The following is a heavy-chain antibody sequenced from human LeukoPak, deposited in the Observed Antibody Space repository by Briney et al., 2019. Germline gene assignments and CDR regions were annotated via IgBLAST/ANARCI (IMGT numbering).Heavy chain of an antibody. D-gene: IGHD6-13*01. J-gene: IGHJ4*02. CDR2: IIPIFGTA. CDR3: ARPESSLVPYYFDY. CDR1: GGTFSSYA. V-gene: IGHV1-69*13. Sequence: EASVKVSCKASGGTFSSYAISWVRQAPGQGLEWMGGIIPIFGTANYAQKFQGRVTITADESTSTAYMELSSLRSEDTAVYYCARPESSLVPYYFDYWGQGTLVTVSS.